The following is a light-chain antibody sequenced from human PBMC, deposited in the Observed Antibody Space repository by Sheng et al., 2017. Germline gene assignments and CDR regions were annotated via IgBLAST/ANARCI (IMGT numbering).Light chain of an antibody. CDR1: QTISSW. J-gene: IGKJ5*01. Sequence: DIQMTQSPSTLSASVGDRVTITCRASQTISSWLAWYQQKPGTAPKVLIQEASTLKGGVPSRFSGSGSGSEFTLTISSLQPDDFATYYCQQYNSDPMTFGPRDDDSEIK. CDR3: QQYNSDPMT. CDR2: EAS. V-gene: IGKV1-5*03.